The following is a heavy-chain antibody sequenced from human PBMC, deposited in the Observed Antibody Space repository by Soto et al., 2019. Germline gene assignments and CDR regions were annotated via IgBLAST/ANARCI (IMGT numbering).Heavy chain of an antibody. J-gene: IGHJ4*02. CDR1: GASISRDH. D-gene: IGHD3-16*01. CDR2: EYSGST. CDR3: ATYTAGGGGRGY. Sequence: QVQLQESGPGLVKPSETLSLTCTVSGASISRDHWNWIRQPPGKGLEWIGEYSGSTNYNPSLKSRVTISVDTSKNQFSLRLSSVTAADTAVYFCATYTAGGGGRGYWGQGTLVTVSS. V-gene: IGHV4-59*08.